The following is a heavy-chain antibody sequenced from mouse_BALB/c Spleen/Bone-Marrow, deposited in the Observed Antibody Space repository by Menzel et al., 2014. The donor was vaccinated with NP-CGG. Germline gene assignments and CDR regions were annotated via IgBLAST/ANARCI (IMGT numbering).Heavy chain of an antibody. CDR1: GFAFSSYD. V-gene: IGHV5-12-1*01. Sequence: DVKLQESGGGLVKPGGSLKLSCAASGFAFSSYDMSWVRQTPEKRLEWVAYTSSGGGSTYYPDTVKGRFTISRDNAKNTLYLQMSSLKSEDTAMYYCARHEDGYYDAMDYWGQGTSVTVSS. D-gene: IGHD2-3*01. CDR2: TSSGGGST. CDR3: ARHEDGYYDAMDY. J-gene: IGHJ4*01.